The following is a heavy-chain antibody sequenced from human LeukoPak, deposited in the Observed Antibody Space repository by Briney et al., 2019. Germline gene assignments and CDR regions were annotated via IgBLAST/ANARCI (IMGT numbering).Heavy chain of an antibody. CDR1: GGSISSYY. V-gene: IGHV4-59*01. Sequence: NASETLSLTCTVSGGSISSYYWSWVRQPPGKGLGWIGYIYYSGSTNYNPSLKSRVTISVDTSKNQFSLKLSSVTAADTAVYYCARGGDYGGNFDYWGQGTLVTVSS. D-gene: IGHD4-23*01. CDR3: ARGGDYGGNFDY. CDR2: IYYSGST. J-gene: IGHJ4*02.